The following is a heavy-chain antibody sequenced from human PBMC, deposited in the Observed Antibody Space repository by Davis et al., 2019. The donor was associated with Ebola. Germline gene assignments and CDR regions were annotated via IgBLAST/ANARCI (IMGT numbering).Heavy chain of an antibody. Sequence: ASVKVSCKASGYTFTSYGISWVRQAPGQGLEWLGWIGTYNANTHYAQKLQGRITMTTDTSTTTAYMELRSLTSDDTAIYYCARDHSSLDYWGQGTLVTVSS. V-gene: IGHV1-18*01. D-gene: IGHD6-13*01. J-gene: IGHJ4*02. CDR1: GYTFTSYG. CDR3: ARDHSSLDY. CDR2: IGTYNANT.